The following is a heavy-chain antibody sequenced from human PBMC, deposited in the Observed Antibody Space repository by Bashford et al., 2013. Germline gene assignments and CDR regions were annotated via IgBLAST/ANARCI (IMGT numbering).Heavy chain of an antibody. CDR3: ARLSRGDPERFQH. V-gene: IGHV1-8*02. J-gene: IGHJ1*01. CDR2: MNPNSGNT. D-gene: IGHD3-10*01. Sequence: ASVKVSCTASGYTFTGYYMHWVRQATGQGLEWMGWMNPNSGNTGYAQKFQGRVTLTRNTSISAAYMELNSLTYEDTAVYYCARLSRGDPERFQHWGQGTQVTVSS. CDR1: GYTFTGYY.